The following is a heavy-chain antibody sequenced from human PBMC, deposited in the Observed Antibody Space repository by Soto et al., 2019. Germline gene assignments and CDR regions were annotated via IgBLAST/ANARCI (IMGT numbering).Heavy chain of an antibody. CDR2: IYYSGST. J-gene: IGHJ5*02. Sequence: PSETLSLTCTVSGGSISSYYWSWIRQPPGKGLEWIGYIYYSGSTNYNPSLKSRVTISVDTSKNQFSLKLSSVTAADTAVYYCARDRSIGIAAAGTVNWFDPWGQGTLVTVS. V-gene: IGHV4-59*01. CDR3: ARDRSIGIAAAGTVNWFDP. D-gene: IGHD6-13*01. CDR1: GGSISSYY.